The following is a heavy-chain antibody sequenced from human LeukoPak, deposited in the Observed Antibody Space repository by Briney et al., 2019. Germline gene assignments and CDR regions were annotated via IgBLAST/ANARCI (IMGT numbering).Heavy chain of an antibody. CDR2: ISAYNGNT. J-gene: IGHJ4*02. D-gene: IGHD4-17*01. CDR3: ARVGDGDYKYYFDY. CDR1: GYTFTSYG. Sequence: ASVKVSCRASGYTFTSYGISWVRQAPGQGLEWMGWISAYNGNTNYAQKLQGRVTMTTDTSTSTAYMELRSLRSDDTAVYYCARVGDGDYKYYFDYWGQGTLVTVSS. V-gene: IGHV1-18*01.